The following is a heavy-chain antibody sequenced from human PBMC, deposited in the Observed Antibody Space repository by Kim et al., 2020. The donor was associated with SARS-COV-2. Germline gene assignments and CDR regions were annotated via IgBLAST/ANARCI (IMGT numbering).Heavy chain of an antibody. Sequence: SETLSLTCTVSGGSISSGGYYWSWIRQHPGKGLEWIGYIYYSGSTYYNPSLKSRVTISVDTSKNQFSLKLSSVTAADTAVYYCARGRGYCSSTSCYILNAFDIWGQGTMVTVSS. V-gene: IGHV4-31*03. D-gene: IGHD2-2*02. CDR3: ARGRGYCSSTSCYILNAFDI. CDR1: GGSISSGGYY. CDR2: IYYSGST. J-gene: IGHJ3*02.